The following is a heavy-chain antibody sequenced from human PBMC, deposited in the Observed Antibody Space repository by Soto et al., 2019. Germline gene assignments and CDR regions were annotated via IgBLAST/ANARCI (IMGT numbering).Heavy chain of an antibody. J-gene: IGHJ1*01. D-gene: IGHD6-6*01. CDR3: AKDRIAARRAEYFQH. CDR1: GFTFSSYA. CDR2: ISGSGGST. Sequence: EVQLLESGGGLVQPGGSLRLSCAASGFTFSSYAMSWVRQAPGKGLEWVSAISGSGGSTYYADSVKGRFTISRDKSKNTLYLQMNSLSAGDTAVYYCAKDRIAARRAEYFQHWGQGTLVTVSS. V-gene: IGHV3-23*01.